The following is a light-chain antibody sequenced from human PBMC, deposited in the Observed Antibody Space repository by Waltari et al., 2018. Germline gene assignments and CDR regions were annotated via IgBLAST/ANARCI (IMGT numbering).Light chain of an antibody. J-gene: IGKJ4*01. CDR3: QQRYNWPPLT. Sequence: VVLTQSPVTLSLSPGETATLSCRASQTIGTYLAWYQHKLGQSPRLLIYDASTRATGIPAKFSGSGSGTDFTLTISGLEAEDSAIYYCQQRYNWPPLTFGGGTKVEIK. V-gene: IGKV3-11*01. CDR2: DAS. CDR1: QTIGTY.